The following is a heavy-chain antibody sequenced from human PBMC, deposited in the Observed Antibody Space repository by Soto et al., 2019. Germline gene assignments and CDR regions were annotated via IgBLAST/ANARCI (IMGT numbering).Heavy chain of an antibody. D-gene: IGHD6-13*01. CDR2: VWFDGSNE. CDR3: AKMVGVSVAAAGFDL. V-gene: IGHV3-33*06. Sequence: QVQLVESGGGVVQPGRSLRLSCVASGFIFSSYGMHWVRQAPGNGLEWVAVVWFDGSNEFYADSVKGRFTISRDNSKKTLFLQMNSLRAEDTAVYYCAKMVGVSVAAAGFDLWGQGTLVTVSS. J-gene: IGHJ4*02. CDR1: GFIFSSYG.